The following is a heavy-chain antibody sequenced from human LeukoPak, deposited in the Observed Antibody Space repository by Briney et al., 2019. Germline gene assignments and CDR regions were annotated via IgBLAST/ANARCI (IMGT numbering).Heavy chain of an antibody. CDR2: FGNSGGRT. V-gene: IGHV3-23*01. Sequence: GGSLRLSCDASGFTFISYAMSWVRQAPGKGLEWVSTFGNSGGRTYYADSVKSRCTISRDNSKNTLYLQMNSLRAEDTAVYYCAKDPEYCSSGSCYHLDYWGQGTMAADSS. J-gene: IGHJ4*02. D-gene: IGHD2-15*01. CDR3: AKDPEYCSSGSCYHLDY. CDR1: GFTFISYA.